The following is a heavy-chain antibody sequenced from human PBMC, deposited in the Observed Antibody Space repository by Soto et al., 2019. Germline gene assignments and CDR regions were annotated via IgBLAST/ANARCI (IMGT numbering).Heavy chain of an antibody. V-gene: IGHV3-48*03. CDR1: RFTFSTYE. J-gene: IGHJ4*02. CDR2: ISSSGNTV. CDR3: VRYCSTTLCNGVATRTFDY. D-gene: IGHD2-2*01. Sequence: PGGSLRLSCAASRFTFSTYEMHWVRQAPGKGLEWVSYISSSGNTVYYADSVKGRSTISRDNTRNSLYLQMNSLRDEDTALYYCVRYCSTTLCNGVATRTFDYWGQGTLVTVSS.